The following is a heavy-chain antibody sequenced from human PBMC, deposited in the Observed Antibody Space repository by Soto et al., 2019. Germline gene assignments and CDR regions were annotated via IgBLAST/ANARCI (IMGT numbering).Heavy chain of an antibody. Sequence: QLQLQESGSGLVKPSQTLSLTCAVSGGSISSGGYSWSWIRQPPGKGLEWIGYIYHSGSTYYNPSLKSPVTISVDRSKNQFSLKLRSVTAADTAVYYCARAGGLGAVAADYWGQGTLVTVSS. CDR1: GGSISSGGYS. CDR3: ARAGGLGAVAADY. CDR2: IYHSGST. J-gene: IGHJ4*02. V-gene: IGHV4-30-2*01. D-gene: IGHD6-19*01.